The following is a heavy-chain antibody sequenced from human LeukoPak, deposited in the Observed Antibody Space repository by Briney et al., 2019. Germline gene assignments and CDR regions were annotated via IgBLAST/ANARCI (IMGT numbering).Heavy chain of an antibody. CDR2: ITGSGDST. CDR3: ARGFNSKGSSWYPDWFDP. Sequence: GGSLRLSCAASGFTFSNYAMSWVRQAPGKGLEWVSTITGSGDSTYYADSVKGRFTLSRDISKNSLYLQMNSLRAEDTAVYYCARGFNSKGSSWYPDWFDPWGQGTLVTVSS. D-gene: IGHD6-13*01. J-gene: IGHJ5*02. CDR1: GFTFSNYA. V-gene: IGHV3-23*01.